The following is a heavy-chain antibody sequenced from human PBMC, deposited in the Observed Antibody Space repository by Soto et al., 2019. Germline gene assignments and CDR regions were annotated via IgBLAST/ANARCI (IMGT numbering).Heavy chain of an antibody. J-gene: IGHJ4*02. D-gene: IGHD1-26*01. Sequence: QVPLVQSGAEVKKPGASVKVSCKSSGYRFSAYYMHWVRQAPGQGLEWMGCINPDSGGTKYAQKFQGRVTMTRDTSITTSYLDLSSLRFDGTAVYYCTGALSFGSGTFDYWGQGTLITASS. CDR1: GYRFSAYY. CDR3: TGALSFGSGTFDY. V-gene: IGHV1-2*02. CDR2: INPDSGGT.